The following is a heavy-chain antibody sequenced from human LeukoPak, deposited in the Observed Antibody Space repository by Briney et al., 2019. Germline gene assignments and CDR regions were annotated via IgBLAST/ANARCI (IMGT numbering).Heavy chain of an antibody. D-gene: IGHD6-13*01. J-gene: IGHJ4*02. Sequence: PGRSLRLSCAASGFTFSSYGMHWVRQAPGKGLEWVSSISSSSSYIYYADSVKGRFTISRDNAKNSLYLEMNSLRAEDTAVYYCGRWGVEAGIDDWGQGTLVTVSS. CDR2: ISSSSSYI. CDR3: GRWGVEAGIDD. CDR1: GFTFSSYG. V-gene: IGHV3-21*01.